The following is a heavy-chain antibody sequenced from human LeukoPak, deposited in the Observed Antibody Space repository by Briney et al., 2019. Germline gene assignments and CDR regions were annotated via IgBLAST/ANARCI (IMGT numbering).Heavy chain of an antibody. D-gene: IGHD2-21*02. CDR1: GDSISSGSYY. J-gene: IGHJ3*02. CDR2: IYTSGSTINNPSLKNT. V-gene: IGHV4-61*02. CDR3: ARDTALWTFDI. Sequence: TSETLSLTCTVSGDSISSGSYYWTWIRQPAGKGLEWIRRIYTSGSTINNPSLKNTNYNPSLKSRLTMSVDRSKNQFSLKMTSVTAAHTAMYYCARDTALWTFDIWGQGTMVTVSS.